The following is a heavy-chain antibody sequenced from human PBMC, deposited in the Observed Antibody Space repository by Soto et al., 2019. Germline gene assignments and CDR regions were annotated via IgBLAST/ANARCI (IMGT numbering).Heavy chain of an antibody. D-gene: IGHD1-20*01. V-gene: IGHV3-23*01. Sequence: HPGGSLRLSCAASGFTFSSYAMSWVRQAPGKGLEWVSAISGSGGSTYYADSVKGRFTISRDNSKNTLYLQMNSLRAEDTAVYYCAKDRRYNWNIFDYWGQGTLVTVSS. CDR3: AKDRRYNWNIFDY. J-gene: IGHJ4*02. CDR1: GFTFSSYA. CDR2: ISGSGGST.